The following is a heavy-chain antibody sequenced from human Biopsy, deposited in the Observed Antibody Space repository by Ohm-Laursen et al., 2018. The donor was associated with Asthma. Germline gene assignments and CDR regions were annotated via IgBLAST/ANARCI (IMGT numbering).Heavy chain of an antibody. D-gene: IGHD3-3*02. CDR3: ARTFHFWSPYHAEHYQL. CDR2: ISYDGSSI. CDR1: RSTYE. V-gene: IGHV3-30-3*01. J-gene: IGHJ1*01. Sequence: SLTLSCAATRSTYEMHWVRQAPGKGLEWVAVISYDGSSIYYADSVNGRFTISRANSKNTLSLQMNSLRAEDTAVYYCARTFHFWSPYHAEHYQLWGQGTLVTVSS.